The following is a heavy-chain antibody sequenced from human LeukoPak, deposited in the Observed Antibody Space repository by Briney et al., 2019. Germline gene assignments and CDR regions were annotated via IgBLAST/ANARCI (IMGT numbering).Heavy chain of an antibody. CDR3: ARGDSSYYYYYMDV. CDR1: GYTFTIYY. J-gene: IGHJ6*03. Sequence: ASVKVSCKASGYTFTIYYIHWVRQAPGQGLEWMGWINPNSGGTNYAQKFQGRVTMTRDTSISTAYMELSRLRSDDTAVYYCARGDSSYYYYYMDVWGKGTTVTISS. CDR2: INPNSGGT. V-gene: IGHV1-2*02. D-gene: IGHD2-21*02.